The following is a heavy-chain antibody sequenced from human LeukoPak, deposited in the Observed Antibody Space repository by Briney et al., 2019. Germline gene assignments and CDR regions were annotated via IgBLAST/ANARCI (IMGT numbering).Heavy chain of an antibody. CDR1: GFTFSSYA. CDR2: ISSSSTI. D-gene: IGHD3-22*01. V-gene: IGHV3-48*02. Sequence: GGSLRLSCAASGFTFSSYAMHWVRQAPGKGLEWVSYISSSSTIYYADSVKGRFTISRDNAKNSLYLQMNSLRDEDTAVYYCARDARDYYDSSGYPDYWGQGTLVTVSS. CDR3: ARDARDYYDSSGYPDY. J-gene: IGHJ4*02.